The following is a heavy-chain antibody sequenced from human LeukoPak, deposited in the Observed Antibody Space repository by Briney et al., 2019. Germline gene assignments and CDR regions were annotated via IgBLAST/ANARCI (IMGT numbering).Heavy chain of an antibody. CDR3: ASTGFDY. CDR1: GLTFSDDW. Sequence: PGGSLRLSCKTSGLTFSDDWVNWVRQAPGKGLEWVAVISYDGSNKYYADSVKGRFTISRDNSKNTLYLQMNSLRAEDTAVYYCASTGFDYWGQGTLVTVSS. V-gene: IGHV3-30*19. D-gene: IGHD3-10*01. J-gene: IGHJ4*02. CDR2: ISYDGSNK.